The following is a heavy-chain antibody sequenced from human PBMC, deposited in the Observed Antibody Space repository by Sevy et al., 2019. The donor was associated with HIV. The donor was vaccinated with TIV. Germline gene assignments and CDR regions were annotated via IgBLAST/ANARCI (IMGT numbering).Heavy chain of an antibody. CDR1: GFTFGSYG. CDR2: ISFSGVAT. D-gene: IGHD3-10*02. V-gene: IGHV3-23*01. J-gene: IGHJ6*02. CDR3: AKPPSNHDVLHYYGMDV. Sequence: GGSLRLSCVGSGFTFGSYGMSWVRQPPGKGLEWVSSISFSGVATFYADSVRGRFTISRDNSKNFLYLQMNSLRADYTAVYFCAKPPSNHDVLHYYGMDVWGQGTTVTVSS.